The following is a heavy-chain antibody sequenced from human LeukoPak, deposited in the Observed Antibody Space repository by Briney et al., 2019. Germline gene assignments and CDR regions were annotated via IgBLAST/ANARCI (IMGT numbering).Heavy chain of an antibody. CDR2: IYYSGST. D-gene: IGHD3-16*01. CDR3: ASGGVARFDP. CDR1: GGSISRGGYY. V-gene: IGHV4-61*08. Sequence: SETLSLTCTVSGGSISRGGYYWSWIRQHPGKGLEWIGYIYYSGSTNYNPSLKSRVTISVDTSKNQFSLKLSSVTAADTAVYYCASGGVARFDPWGQGTLVAVSS. J-gene: IGHJ5*02.